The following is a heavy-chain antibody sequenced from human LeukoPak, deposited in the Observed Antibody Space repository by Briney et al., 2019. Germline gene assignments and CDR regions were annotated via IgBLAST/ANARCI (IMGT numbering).Heavy chain of an antibody. D-gene: IGHD4-23*01. CDR2: IYYSGST. J-gene: IGHJ1*01. CDR3: ARVPEVDYGGNSGYFQH. V-gene: IGHV4-39*07. CDR1: GGSISSSSYY. Sequence: PSETLSLTCTVSGGSISSSSYYWGWIRQPPGKGLEWIGSIYYSGSTYYNPSLKSRVTISVDTSKNQFSLKLSSVTAADTAVYYCARVPEVDYGGNSGYFQHWGQGTLVTVSS.